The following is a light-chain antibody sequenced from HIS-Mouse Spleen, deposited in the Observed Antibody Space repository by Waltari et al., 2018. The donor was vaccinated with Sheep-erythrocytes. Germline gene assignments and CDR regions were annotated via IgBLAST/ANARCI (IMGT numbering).Light chain of an antibody. CDR3: CSYAGSSTWV. CDR1: SSDVGSYTL. J-gene: IGLJ3*02. V-gene: IGLV2-23*01. CDR2: EGS. Sequence: QSVLTQPASVSGSPGQSSTISCTGTSSDVGSYTLVSWYQQHPGKAPKLVIYEGSKRPSGVSNRFSGSKSGNTASLTISGLQAEDEADYYCCSYAGSSTWVFGGGTKLTVL.